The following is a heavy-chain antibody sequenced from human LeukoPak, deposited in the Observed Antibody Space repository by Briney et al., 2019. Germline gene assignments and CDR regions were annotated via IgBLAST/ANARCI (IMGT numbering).Heavy chain of an antibody. V-gene: IGHV4-59*12. J-gene: IGHJ6*02. CDR2: IYHRGSA. Sequence: SETLSLTCTVSGGSISTYYWTWVRQPPGKGLEWIGYIYHRGSANYNPSLKSRVTISVDRSKNQFSLKLSSVTAADTAVYYCARSYGSGCGVDYGMDVWGQGTTVTVSS. D-gene: IGHD3-10*01. CDR3: ARSYGSGCGVDYGMDV. CDR1: GGSISTYY.